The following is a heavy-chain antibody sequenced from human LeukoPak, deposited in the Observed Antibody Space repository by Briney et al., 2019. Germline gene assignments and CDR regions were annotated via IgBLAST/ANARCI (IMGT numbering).Heavy chain of an antibody. CDR1: GFTFSSYA. D-gene: IGHD3-22*01. J-gene: IGHJ4*02. V-gene: IGHV3-23*01. CDR2: ISGSGGST. CDR3: AKDYYYDSSGYIFDY. Sequence: PGGSLRLSCAASGFTFSSYAMSWVRQAQGKGLEWVSAISGSGGSTYYADSVKGRFTISRDNSKNTLYLQMNSLRAEDTAVYYCAKDYYYDSSGYIFDYWGQGTLVTVSS.